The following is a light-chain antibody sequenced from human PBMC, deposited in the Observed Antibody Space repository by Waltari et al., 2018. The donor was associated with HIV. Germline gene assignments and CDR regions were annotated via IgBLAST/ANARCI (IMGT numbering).Light chain of an antibody. CDR3: CSYAGSYTCDVV. CDR2: VGC. J-gene: IGLJ2*01. Sequence: QSALTQPRSVSGSPGQSVTISCTGTSSDVGGYNYVSWYQQHPGKAPNVMSFVGCKRPAVGTDRVFDSKSGSTASLTITGLQAEDEADYYCCSYAGSYTCDVVFGGGTKLTVL. CDR1: SSDVGGYNY. V-gene: IGLV2-11*01.